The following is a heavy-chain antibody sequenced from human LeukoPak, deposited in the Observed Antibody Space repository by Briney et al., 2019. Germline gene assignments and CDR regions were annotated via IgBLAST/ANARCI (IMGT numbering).Heavy chain of an antibody. CDR2: IYYSKNT. D-gene: IGHD5-18*01. Sequence: SETMSLTCTVSGGSISSSSAYWGWIRQPPGKGLEWIGSIYYSKNTYYNPSLKSRVTISADTSKNQSSLTLGSVSATDTAVYYCVSPRGFSYGYFDYWGQGTLVTVSS. V-gene: IGHV4-39*01. CDR1: GGSISSSSAY. J-gene: IGHJ4*02. CDR3: VSPRGFSYGYFDY.